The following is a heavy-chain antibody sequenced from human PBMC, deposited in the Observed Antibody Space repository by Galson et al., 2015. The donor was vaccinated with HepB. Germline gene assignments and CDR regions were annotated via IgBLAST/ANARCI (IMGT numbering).Heavy chain of an antibody. J-gene: IGHJ6*03. Sequence: SLRLSCAASGFTFSSYAMSWVRQAPGKGLEWVSAISGSGGSTYYADSVKGRFTISRDNFKNTLYLQMNSLRAEDTAVYYCANPPSGYSYGSDYYYYYMDVWGKGTTVTVSS. CDR2: ISGSGGST. D-gene: IGHD5-18*01. V-gene: IGHV3-23*01. CDR3: ANPPSGYSYGSDYYYYYMDV. CDR1: GFTFSSYA.